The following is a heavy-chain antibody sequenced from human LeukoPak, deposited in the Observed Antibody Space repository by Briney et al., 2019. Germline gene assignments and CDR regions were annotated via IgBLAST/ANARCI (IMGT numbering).Heavy chain of an antibody. D-gene: IGHD3-10*01. CDR2: IKSKSDGGTT. J-gene: IGHJ4*02. Sequence: GGSLTLSCAGSGFTFRNAWMSWVRQAPGKGLEWVGRIKSKSDGGTTDYAAPVKGRFTISRDDSKNTLYLHMNSLKTEDTALYFCTTAGLTMVRVGALDYWGQGTLVTVSS. V-gene: IGHV3-15*01. CDR1: GFTFRNAW. CDR3: TTAGLTMVRVGALDY.